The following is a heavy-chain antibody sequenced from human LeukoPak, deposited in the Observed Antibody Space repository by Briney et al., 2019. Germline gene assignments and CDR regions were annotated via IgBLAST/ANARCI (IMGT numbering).Heavy chain of an antibody. Sequence: SETLSLTCTVSGGSISSSSYYWGWIRQPPGKGLEWIGEIYHSGSTNYNPSLKSRVTISVDKSKNQFSLKLSSVTAADTAVYCCARDDSSSWYYYYGMDVWGQGTTVTVSS. CDR2: IYHSGST. V-gene: IGHV4-39*07. CDR1: GGSISSSSYY. CDR3: ARDDSSSWYYYYGMDV. D-gene: IGHD6-13*01. J-gene: IGHJ6*02.